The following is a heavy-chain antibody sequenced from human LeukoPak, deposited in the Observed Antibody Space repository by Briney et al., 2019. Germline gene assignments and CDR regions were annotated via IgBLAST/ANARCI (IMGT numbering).Heavy chain of an antibody. CDR1: GGTFSSYA. D-gene: IGHD6-19*01. V-gene: IGHV1-69*06. CDR3: ASRQWLGLDYYGMDV. J-gene: IGHJ6*04. CDR2: IIPIFGTA. Sequence: SVKVSCKASGGTFSSYAISWVRQAPGQGLEWMGVIIPIFGTANYAQKFQGRVTITADKSTSTAYMELSSLRSEDTAVYYCASRQWLGLDYYGMDVWGKGTTVTVSS.